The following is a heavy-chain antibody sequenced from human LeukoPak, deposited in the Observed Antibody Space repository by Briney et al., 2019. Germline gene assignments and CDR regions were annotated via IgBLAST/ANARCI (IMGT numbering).Heavy chain of an antibody. V-gene: IGHV1-2*02. CDR2: INPNSGGT. CDR3: ARALSALTGTTGV. CDR1: GYTFTGYY. Sequence: ASVTVSFKASGYTFTGYYMHWVRQAPGQGLEWMGWINPNSGGTNYAQKFQGRVTMTGDTSISTAYMELSRLRSDDTAVYYCARALSALTGTTGVWGQGTLVTVSS. D-gene: IGHD1-7*01. J-gene: IGHJ4*02.